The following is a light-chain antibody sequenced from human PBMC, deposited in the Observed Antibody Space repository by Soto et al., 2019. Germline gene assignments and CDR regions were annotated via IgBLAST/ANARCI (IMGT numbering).Light chain of an antibody. V-gene: IGKV3-20*01. Sequence: EFVLTQSPGTLSLSPGERATLSCRASQSVGSNSLAWYQQKPGQAPRILIYGAYTRATGIPDRFSGSGSGTGFNLTISSLQPDDVAVYACQQYGSSPPLTFGGGAKVEFK. CDR3: QQYGSSPPLT. J-gene: IGKJ4*01. CDR2: GAY. CDR1: QSVGSNS.